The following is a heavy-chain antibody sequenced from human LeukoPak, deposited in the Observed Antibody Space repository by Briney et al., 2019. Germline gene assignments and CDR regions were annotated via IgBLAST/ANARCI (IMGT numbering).Heavy chain of an antibody. J-gene: IGHJ4*02. CDR1: GFTFGDYA. Sequence: GGSLRLSCTASGFTFGDYAMSWFRQAPGKGLEWVGFIRSKAYGGTTEYAASVKGRFTISRDDSKSIAYLQTNSMKTEDTAVYYCTRDVYDSSGYYSDYWGQGTLVTVSS. V-gene: IGHV3-49*03. CDR2: IRSKAYGGTT. CDR3: TRDVYDSSGYYSDY. D-gene: IGHD3-22*01.